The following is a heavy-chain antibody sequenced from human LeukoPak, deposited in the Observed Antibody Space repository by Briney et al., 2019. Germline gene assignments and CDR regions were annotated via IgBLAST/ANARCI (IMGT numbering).Heavy chain of an antibody. CDR3: AKKDCSTTSCYKAFDS. J-gene: IGHJ4*02. CDR1: GFTFSSYA. Sequence: VGSLRLSCAASGFTFSSYAMSWVRQAPGKGLEWVSVISTSGGSTDNADSVKGRFTISRDNSKNTLYLQMNSLRAEDTAVYYCAKKDCSTTSCYKAFDSWGQGTLVTVSS. D-gene: IGHD2-2*02. CDR2: ISTSGGST. V-gene: IGHV3-23*01.